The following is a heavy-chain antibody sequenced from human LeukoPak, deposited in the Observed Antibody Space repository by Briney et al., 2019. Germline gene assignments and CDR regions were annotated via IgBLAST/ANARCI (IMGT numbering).Heavy chain of an antibody. CDR2: IYYSGST. V-gene: IGHV4-59*01. Sequence: SETLSLTCAVYGGSFSGYYWSWIRQPPGKGLEWIGYIYYSGSTNYNPSLKSRVTISVDTSKNQFSLKLSSVTAADTAVYYCARSIAVAGPGFDYWGQGTLVTVSS. CDR1: GGSFSGYY. CDR3: ARSIAVAGPGFDY. J-gene: IGHJ4*02. D-gene: IGHD6-19*01.